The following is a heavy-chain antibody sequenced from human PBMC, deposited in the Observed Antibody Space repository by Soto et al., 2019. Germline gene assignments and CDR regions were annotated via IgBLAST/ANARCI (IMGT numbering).Heavy chain of an antibody. D-gene: IGHD3-10*01. Sequence: GGAISSYYWSWFRQSPGKRMEWIGYVHHSWGSSYNPSLQSRVAISLDTSKSQFSLKVTSVTATDTAVYYCARQGFGPLHGLVDVWGQGTTVTVSS. V-gene: IGHV4-59*08. CDR2: VHHSWGS. CDR3: ARQGFGPLHGLVDV. J-gene: IGHJ6*02. CDR1: GGAISSYY.